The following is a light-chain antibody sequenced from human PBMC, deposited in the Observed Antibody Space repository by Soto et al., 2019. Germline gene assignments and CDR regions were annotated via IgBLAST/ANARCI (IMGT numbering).Light chain of an antibody. CDR3: QQYGSTPFT. Sequence: EIVLTQSPGTLSLSPGERATLSCRASQTVSSSYFAWYQQKPGQAPRLLLYGTSSRATGIPDRFSGSGSGTDFTLTISRLEPEDFAVYYCQQYGSTPFTFGPGSKVDIK. V-gene: IGKV3-20*01. CDR2: GTS. J-gene: IGKJ3*01. CDR1: QTVSSSY.